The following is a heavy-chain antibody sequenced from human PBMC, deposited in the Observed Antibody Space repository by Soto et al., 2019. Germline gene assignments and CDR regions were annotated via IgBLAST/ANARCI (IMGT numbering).Heavy chain of an antibody. V-gene: IGHV1-69*04. CDR2: IIPILGIA. CDR3: ARDLGQYAFDI. Sequence: SVKVSCKASGGTFSSYTISWVRQAPGQGLEWMGRIIPILGIANYAQKFQGRVTITADKSTSTAYMELSSLRSEDTAVYYCARDLGQYAFDIWGQGTMVTVSS. J-gene: IGHJ3*02. CDR1: GGTFSSYT.